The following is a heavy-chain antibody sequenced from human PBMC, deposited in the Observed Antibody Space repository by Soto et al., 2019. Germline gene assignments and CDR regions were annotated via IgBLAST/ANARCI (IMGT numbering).Heavy chain of an antibody. Sequence: PSETLSLTCTVSGGSISSGGYYWSWIRQHPGKGLEWIGYIYYSGSTYYNPSLKSRVTISVDTSKNQFSLKLSSVTAADTAVYYCARGRIVGGTYCDDWGQGTLVTVYS. V-gene: IGHV4-31*03. J-gene: IGHJ4*02. CDR1: GGSISSGGYY. D-gene: IGHD1-26*01. CDR2: IYYSGST. CDR3: ARGRIVGGTYCDD.